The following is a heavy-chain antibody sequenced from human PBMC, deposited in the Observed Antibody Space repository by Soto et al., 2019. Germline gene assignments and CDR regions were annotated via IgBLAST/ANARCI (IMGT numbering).Heavy chain of an antibody. J-gene: IGHJ5*02. CDR1: GGTFSSYA. Sequence: QVQLVQSGAEVKKPGSSVMVSCKASGGTFSSYAISWVRQAPGQGLEWMGGIIPIFGTANYAQKFQGRVTITADKSTSTAYMELSSLRSEDTAVYYCASLIVQENCGGDCPAAWGQGTLVTVSS. CDR3: ASLIVQENCGGDCPAA. CDR2: IIPIFGTA. D-gene: IGHD2-21*02. V-gene: IGHV1-69*06.